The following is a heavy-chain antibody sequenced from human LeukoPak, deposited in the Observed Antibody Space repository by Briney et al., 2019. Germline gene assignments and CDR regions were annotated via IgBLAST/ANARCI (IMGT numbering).Heavy chain of an antibody. CDR3: ARGNKDYYDSSGYFPGDY. V-gene: IGHV3-21*01. J-gene: IGHJ4*02. Sequence: PGGSLRLSCAASGFTFSHYTMNWVRQAPGKGLEWVSSISSSSYIYYADSVKGRFTISRDNAKTSLYLQMDSLRAEDTAVYYCARGNKDYYDSSGYFPGDYWGQGTLVTVSS. D-gene: IGHD3-22*01. CDR1: GFTFSHYT. CDR2: ISSSSYI.